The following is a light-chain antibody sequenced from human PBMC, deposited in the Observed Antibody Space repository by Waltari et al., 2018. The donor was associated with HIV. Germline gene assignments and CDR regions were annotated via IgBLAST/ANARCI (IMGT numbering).Light chain of an antibody. J-gene: IGLJ2*01. CDR3: SAYAGSSNVL. CDR1: SSDVGGYYY. CDR2: EVS. Sequence: QSALTQPPSASGSPGQSVTISCAGTSSDVGGYYYVSWYQQHPGKAPKLMIYEVSKRPSGVPDRFSGSKSGNTASLTVSGLQVEDEADYYCSAYAGSSNVLFGGGTKLTVL. V-gene: IGLV2-8*01.